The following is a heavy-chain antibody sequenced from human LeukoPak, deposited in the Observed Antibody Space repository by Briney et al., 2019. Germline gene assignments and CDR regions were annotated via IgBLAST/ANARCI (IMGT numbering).Heavy chain of an antibody. V-gene: IGHV4-39*07. CDR2: IYYSGST. Sequence: PSETLSLTCTVSGGSISSSSYYWGWIRQPPGKGLEWIGSIYYSGSTYYNPSLKSRVTISVDTSKNQFSLKLSSVTAADTAVYYCARTRTSHSSSSPFDYWGQGTLVTVSS. D-gene: IGHD6-6*01. CDR3: ARTRTSHSSSSPFDY. J-gene: IGHJ4*02. CDR1: GGSISSSSYY.